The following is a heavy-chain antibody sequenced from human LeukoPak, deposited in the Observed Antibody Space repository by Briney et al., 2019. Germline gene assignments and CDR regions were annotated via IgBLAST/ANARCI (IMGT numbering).Heavy chain of an antibody. V-gene: IGHV3-53*05. J-gene: IGHJ4*02. CDR1: GSTVSSNS. CDR2: IYSGGTT. CDR3: ARESSGDYFDY. Sequence: PGGSLRLSCEVSGSTVSSNSMTWVRQAPGKGLEWVSVIYSGGTTYHADSVKGRITISRDNSKNTLYLQMNSLRAEDTAVYYCARESSGDYFDYWGQGTLVTVSS. D-gene: IGHD3-10*01.